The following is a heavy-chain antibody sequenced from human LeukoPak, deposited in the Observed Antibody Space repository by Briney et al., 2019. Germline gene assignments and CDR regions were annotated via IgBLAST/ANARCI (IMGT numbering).Heavy chain of an antibody. CDR3: ARSGIRGMDV. CDR2: ISYDGSNK. Sequence: GGSLRLSCAASGFTFSSYAMHWVRQAPDKGLEWVAVISYDGSNKYYADSVKGRFTISRDNSKNTLYLQMNSLRAEDTAVYYCARSGIRGMDVWGQGTTVTVSS. CDR1: GFTFSSYA. D-gene: IGHD3-10*01. V-gene: IGHV3-30*04. J-gene: IGHJ6*02.